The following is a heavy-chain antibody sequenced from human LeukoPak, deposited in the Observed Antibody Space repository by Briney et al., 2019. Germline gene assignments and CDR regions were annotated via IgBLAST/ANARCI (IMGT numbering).Heavy chain of an antibody. CDR3: AREHEDGWNDHLINY. D-gene: IGHD1-1*01. Sequence: ASVKVSCEASGYTFTSYYKHWVRQAPGQGLEWMGVINPSGGSTSYAQKFQGRVTMTRDTSTSTVYMELSSLRSEDTAVYYCAREHEDGWNDHLINYWGQGTLVTVSS. V-gene: IGHV1-46*01. CDR2: INPSGGST. J-gene: IGHJ4*02. CDR1: GYTFTSYY.